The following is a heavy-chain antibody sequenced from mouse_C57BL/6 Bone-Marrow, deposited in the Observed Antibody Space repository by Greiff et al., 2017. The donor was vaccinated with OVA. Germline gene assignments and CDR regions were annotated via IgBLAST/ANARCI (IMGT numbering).Heavy chain of an antibody. J-gene: IGHJ1*03. CDR3: TTYGSSPYWYFDV. Sequence: EVQLVESGAELVRPGASVKLSCTASGFNIKDDYMHWVKQRPEQGLEWIGWIDPENGDTEYASKFQGKATITADTSSNTAYLQLSSLTSEDTAVYYCTTYGSSPYWYFDVWGTGTTVTVSS. V-gene: IGHV14-4*01. CDR2: IDPENGDT. CDR1: GFNIKDDY. D-gene: IGHD1-1*01.